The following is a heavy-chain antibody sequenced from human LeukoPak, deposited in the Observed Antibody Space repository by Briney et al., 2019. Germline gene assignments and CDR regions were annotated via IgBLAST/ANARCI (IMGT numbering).Heavy chain of an antibody. CDR1: GFTFSSYG. CDR3: ARDPGFLTGFFDAFDI. CDR2: ISGSGGST. D-gene: IGHD3-9*01. Sequence: GGSLRLSCAASGFTFSSYGMSWVRQAPGKGLEWVSAISGSGGSTYYADSVKGRFTISRDNAKNSLYLQMNSLRADDTAVYYCARDPGFLTGFFDAFDIWGQGTMVTVSS. V-gene: IGHV3-23*01. J-gene: IGHJ3*02.